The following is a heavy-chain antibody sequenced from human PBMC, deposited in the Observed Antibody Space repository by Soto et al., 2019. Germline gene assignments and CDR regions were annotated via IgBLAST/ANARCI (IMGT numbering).Heavy chain of an antibody. CDR3: ARVIPRIAARRTNWFDP. CDR2: IKSNADGGTA. CDR1: GFTFSNAW. Sequence: GGSLRLSCAASGFTFSNAWMSWVRQAPGKGLEWVGRIKSNADGGTADCAAPVKSRFTVSRDDSENTLYLQMNSLKTEDTAVYYCARVIPRIAARRTNWFDPWGQGTLVTVSS. V-gene: IGHV3-15*01. J-gene: IGHJ5*02. D-gene: IGHD6-6*01.